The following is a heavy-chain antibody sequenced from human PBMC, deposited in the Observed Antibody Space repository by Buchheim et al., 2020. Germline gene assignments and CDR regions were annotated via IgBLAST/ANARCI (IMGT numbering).Heavy chain of an antibody. CDR3: ARDCIRCRIAVAGTGGDAFDI. CDR1: GYTFTSYY. J-gene: IGHJ3*02. Sequence: QVQLVQSGAEVKKPGASVKVSCKASGYTFTSYYMHWVRQAPGQGLEWMGIINPSGGSTSYAQKFQGTVTMTRDTSTSTVYMELSSLRSEDTAVYYCARDCIRCRIAVAGTGGDAFDIWGQGT. CDR2: INPSGGST. D-gene: IGHD6-19*01. V-gene: IGHV1-46*03.